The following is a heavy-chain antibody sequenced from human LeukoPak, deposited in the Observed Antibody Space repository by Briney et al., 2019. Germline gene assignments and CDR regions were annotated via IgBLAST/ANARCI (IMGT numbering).Heavy chain of an antibody. CDR3: ARVTRRGGSYNWFDP. CDR1: GYTLTSYG. J-gene: IGHJ5*02. V-gene: IGHV1-18*01. CDR2: ISAYNGNT. Sequence: ASVKVSCKASGYTLTSYGISWVRQAPGQGLEWMGWISAYNGNTNYAQKLQGRVTMTTDTSTSTAYMELRSLRSDDTAVYYCARVTRRGGSYNWFDPWGQGTLVTVSS. D-gene: IGHD2-15*01.